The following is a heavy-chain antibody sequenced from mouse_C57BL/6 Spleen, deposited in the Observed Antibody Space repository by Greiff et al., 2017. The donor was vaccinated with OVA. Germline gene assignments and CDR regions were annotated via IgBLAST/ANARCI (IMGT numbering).Heavy chain of an antibody. CDR2: IDPSDSYA. CDR3: ARGDSSGPDY. CDR1: GYTFTSYW. J-gene: IGHJ2*01. V-gene: IGHV1-50*01. D-gene: IGHD3-2*02. Sequence: QVQLQQPGAELVKPGASVKLSCKASGYTFTSYWMQWVKQRPGQGLEWIGEIDPSDSYANYNQKFKGKATLTVDTSSSTAYMQLSSLTSEDSAVYYCARGDSSGPDYWGQGTTLTVSS.